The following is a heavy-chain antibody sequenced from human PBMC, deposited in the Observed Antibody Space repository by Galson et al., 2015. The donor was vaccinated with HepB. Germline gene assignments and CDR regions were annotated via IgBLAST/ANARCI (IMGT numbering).Heavy chain of an antibody. Sequence: SLRLSCAASGFTFSSYGMHWVRQAPGKGLEWVAVISNDGTNKYYADSVKGRFTISGDNSKNTLYLQMNSLRADDTAVYYCAKTGGYYYYYMDVWGKGTTVTVSS. V-gene: IGHV3-30*18. J-gene: IGHJ6*03. CDR3: AKTGGYYYYYMDV. CDR2: ISNDGTNK. CDR1: GFTFSSYG. D-gene: IGHD2-8*02.